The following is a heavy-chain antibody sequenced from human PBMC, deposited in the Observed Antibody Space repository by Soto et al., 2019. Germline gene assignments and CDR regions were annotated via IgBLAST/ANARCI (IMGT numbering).Heavy chain of an antibody. Sequence: ASVKVSCKVSGYTLTELSMHWVRQAPGKGLEWMGGFDPEDGETIYAQKFQGRVTMTEDTSTDTAYMELSSLRSEDTAVYYCATGQWLDKKFDYWGQGTLVTVSS. D-gene: IGHD6-19*01. J-gene: IGHJ4*02. CDR3: ATGQWLDKKFDY. V-gene: IGHV1-24*01. CDR1: GYTLTELS. CDR2: FDPEDGET.